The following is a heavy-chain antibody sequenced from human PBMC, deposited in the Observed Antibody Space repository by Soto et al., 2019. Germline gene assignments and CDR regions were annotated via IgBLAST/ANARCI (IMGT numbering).Heavy chain of an antibody. CDR1: GGTLSNYA. V-gene: IGHV1-69*01. D-gene: IGHD3-10*01. CDR2: IIPMYGTG. CDR3: AGGAAGSGMDYHHGMDV. J-gene: IGHJ6*02. Sequence: QVQLVQSGAEVKKPGSSVKVSCKAFGGTLSNYALSWVRQAPGQGLEWMGGIIPMYGTGNYAQKFQGRVTITADESTSTAYMELSALRSDDTAVYYCAGGAAGSGMDYHHGMDVWGQGTTVTVSS.